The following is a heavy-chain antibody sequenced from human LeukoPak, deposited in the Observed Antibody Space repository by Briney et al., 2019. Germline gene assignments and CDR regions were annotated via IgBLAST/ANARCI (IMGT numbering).Heavy chain of an antibody. D-gene: IGHD2-8*01. V-gene: IGHV4-39*01. J-gene: IGHJ4*02. CDR1: GGSISSTTYH. Sequence: PSETLSLTCTVSGGSISSTTYHRAWIRQPPGMGLEWIGSVSYTGNTYYNPSLQSRVTLSVDTSKNHFSLTLTSVTAADTSVYYCARHDCTDGVCFKDFDYWGQGTLVTVSS. CDR3: ARHDCTDGVCFKDFDY. CDR2: VSYTGNT.